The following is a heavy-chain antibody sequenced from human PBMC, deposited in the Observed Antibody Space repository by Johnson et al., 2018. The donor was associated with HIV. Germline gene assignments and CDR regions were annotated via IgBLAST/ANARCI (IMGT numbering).Heavy chain of an antibody. CDR2: ISYDGSNK. D-gene: IGHD3-22*01. J-gene: IGHJ3*02. CDR1: GFTFSSYG. CDR3: AKSEPAMIVVFRENDAFDI. V-gene: IGHV3-30*18. Sequence: VQLVESGGGLVQPGGSLRLSCAASGFTFSSYGMHWVRQAPGKGLEWVAVISYDGSNKYYADSVKGRFTISRDNSKNTLYLQMNSLRAEDTAVYYCAKSEPAMIVVFRENDAFDIWGQGTMVTVSS.